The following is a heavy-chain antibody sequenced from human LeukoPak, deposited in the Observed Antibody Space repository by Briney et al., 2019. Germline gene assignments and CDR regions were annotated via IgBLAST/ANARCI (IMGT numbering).Heavy chain of an antibody. J-gene: IGHJ4*02. Sequence: GGSLRLSCAASGFTFSSYGMHWVRQAPGKGLEWVAVISYDGSNKYYADSVKGRFTISRDNPKNTLYLQMNSLRAEDTAVYYCAKLYSGSYQLDYWGQGTLVTVSS. CDR1: GFTFSSYG. CDR3: AKLYSGSYQLDY. CDR2: ISYDGSNK. V-gene: IGHV3-30*18. D-gene: IGHD1-26*01.